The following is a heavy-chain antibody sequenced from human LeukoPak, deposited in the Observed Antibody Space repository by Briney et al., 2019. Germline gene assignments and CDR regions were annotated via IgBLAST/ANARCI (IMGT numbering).Heavy chain of an antibody. Sequence: SETLSLTCAVSGCSISSGYYWGWIRQPPGKGLEWIGSIYHSGSTYYNPSLKSRVTISVDTSKNQFSLKLSSVTAADTAVYYCARQYQLRFLEWSSPYIWFDPWGQGTLVTVSS. CDR2: IYHSGST. V-gene: IGHV4-38-2*01. CDR1: GCSISSGYY. D-gene: IGHD3-3*01. CDR3: ARQYQLRFLEWSSPYIWFDP. J-gene: IGHJ5*02.